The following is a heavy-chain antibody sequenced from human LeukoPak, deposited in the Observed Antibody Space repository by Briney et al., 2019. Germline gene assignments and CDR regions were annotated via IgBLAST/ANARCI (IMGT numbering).Heavy chain of an antibody. CDR3: ARVRRVTIFGVVPENAFDI. V-gene: IGHV4-39*07. J-gene: IGHJ3*02. D-gene: IGHD3-3*01. Sequence: SETLSLTCTVSGGSLSSTNYYWGWIRQPPGKGLEWIGIIYYTGNTYYNPSLKSRVTMSVDTSKNQFSLKLSSVTAADTAVYYCARVRRVTIFGVVPENAFDIWGQGTMVTVSS. CDR2: IYYTGNT. CDR1: GGSLSSTNYY.